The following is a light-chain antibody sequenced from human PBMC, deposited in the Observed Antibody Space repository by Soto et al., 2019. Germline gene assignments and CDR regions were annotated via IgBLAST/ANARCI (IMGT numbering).Light chain of an antibody. CDR2: AAS. Sequence: DIQLTQSPSFLSASVGDRVTITCRASQGISTYLAWYQQKPGQAPKLLIYAASTLQSGVTSRFSGTGSGTEFTLTISSLQPEDFATYYCQQVNGYPITFGQVTRLEIK. CDR1: QGISTY. CDR3: QQVNGYPIT. V-gene: IGKV1-9*01. J-gene: IGKJ5*01.